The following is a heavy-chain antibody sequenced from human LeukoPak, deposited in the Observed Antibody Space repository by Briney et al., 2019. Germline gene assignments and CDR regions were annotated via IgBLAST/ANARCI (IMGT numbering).Heavy chain of an antibody. D-gene: IGHD2-8*01. CDR3: ARGGVDGLDY. Sequence: SETLSLTCTVSGGSISSSSYYWGWIRQPPGKGLEWIGSIYYSGSTYYNPSLKSRVTISVDTSKNQFSLKLSSVTAADTAVYYCARGGVDGLDYWGQGTLVTVSS. CDR1: GGSISSSSYY. CDR2: IYYSGST. J-gene: IGHJ4*02. V-gene: IGHV4-39*07.